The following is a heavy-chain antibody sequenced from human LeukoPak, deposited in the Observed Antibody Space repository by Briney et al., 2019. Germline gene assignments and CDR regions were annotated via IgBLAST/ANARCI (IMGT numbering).Heavy chain of an antibody. Sequence: ASEKVSCKASGYTFTSYDINWVRQATGQGLEWMGWMNPNSGNTGYAQKFQGRVTMTRNTSISTAYMELSSLRSEDTAVYYCARGQNYDIFTGYYFRRVFYYYYMDVWGKGTTVTISS. D-gene: IGHD3-9*01. CDR2: MNPNSGNT. CDR3: ARGQNYDIFTGYYFRRVFYYYYMDV. V-gene: IGHV1-8*01. J-gene: IGHJ6*03. CDR1: GYTFTSYD.